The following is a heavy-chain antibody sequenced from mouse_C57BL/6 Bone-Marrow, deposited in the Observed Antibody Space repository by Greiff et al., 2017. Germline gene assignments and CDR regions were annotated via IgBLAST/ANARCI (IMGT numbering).Heavy chain of an antibody. J-gene: IGHJ2*01. CDR2: NDPENGDT. CDR3: TSFGLDY. V-gene: IGHV14-4*01. Sequence: EVKLQESGAELVRPGASVKLSCTASGFNIKDDYMHWVKQRPEQGLEWIGWNDPENGDTEYASKFQGKATITADTSSHTAYLQLSSLTSEDTAVYYCTSFGLDYWGQGTTLTVSS. CDR1: GFNIKDDY.